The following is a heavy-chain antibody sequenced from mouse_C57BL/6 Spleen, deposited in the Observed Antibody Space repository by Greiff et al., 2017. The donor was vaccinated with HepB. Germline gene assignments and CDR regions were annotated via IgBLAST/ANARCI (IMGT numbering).Heavy chain of an antibody. J-gene: IGHJ4*01. D-gene: IGHD1-1*01. V-gene: IGHV1-18*01. CDR1: GYTFTDYN. CDR3: ARWVVANPPYAMDY. Sequence: VQLQQSGPELVKPGASVKIPCKASGYTFTDYNMDWVKQSHGKSLEWIGDINPNNGGTIYNQKFKGKATLTVDKSSSTAYMELRSLTSEDTAVYDFARWVVANPPYAMDYWGQGTSVTVSS. CDR2: INPNNGGT.